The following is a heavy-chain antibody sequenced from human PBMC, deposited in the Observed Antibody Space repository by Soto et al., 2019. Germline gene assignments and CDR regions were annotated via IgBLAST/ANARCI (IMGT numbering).Heavy chain of an antibody. CDR1: GYTFTGYY. CDR3: ARDILNYYDSSGYFDY. CDR2: INPSGGST. J-gene: IGHJ4*02. V-gene: IGHV1-46*01. Sequence: ASVKVSCKASGYTFTGYYMHWVRQAPGQGLECMGIINPSGGSTTYAQKFQGRVTMTRDTSTSTVYMELSSLRSEDTAVYYCARDILNYYDSSGYFDYWGQGTLVTVSS. D-gene: IGHD3-22*01.